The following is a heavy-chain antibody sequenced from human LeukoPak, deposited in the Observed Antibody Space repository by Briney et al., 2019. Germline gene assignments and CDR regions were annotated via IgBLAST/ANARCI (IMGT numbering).Heavy chain of an antibody. CDR3: ARGDSNPSYYYYYMDV. CDR1: GFTFSSYA. CDR2: ISSNGGST. J-gene: IGHJ6*03. Sequence: GGSLRLSCAASGFTFSSYAMHWGRQAPGKGLEYVSAISSNGGSTYYANSVKGRFTISRDNSKNTLYLQMGSLRAEDTAVFYCARGDSNPSYYYYYMDVWGKGTTVTVSS. D-gene: IGHD4-11*01. V-gene: IGHV3-64*01.